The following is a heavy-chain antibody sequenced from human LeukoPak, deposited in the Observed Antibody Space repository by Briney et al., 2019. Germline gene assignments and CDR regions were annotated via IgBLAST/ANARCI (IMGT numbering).Heavy chain of an antibody. J-gene: IGHJ3*02. V-gene: IGHV3-7*01. CDR2: IKEDGTAK. Sequence: PGGSLRLSCAASGFTFSSSWMAWARQAPGKGLEWVGNIKEDGTAKNYVVSVRGRFTISRDNAKNSLYLQMNSLRGEDTAVYYCTRDSCYNAFDIWGQGTMVTGPS. D-gene: IGHD2-15*01. CDR1: GFTFSSSW. CDR3: TRDSCYNAFDI.